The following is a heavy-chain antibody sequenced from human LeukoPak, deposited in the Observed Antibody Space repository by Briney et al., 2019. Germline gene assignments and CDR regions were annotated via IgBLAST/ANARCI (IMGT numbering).Heavy chain of an antibody. J-gene: IGHJ3*02. CDR2: IYHSGST. CDR1: GCSISSGYY. D-gene: IGHD3/OR15-3a*01. Sequence: PSETLSLTCAVSGCSISSGYYWGWIRQPPGKGLEWIGSIYHSGSTYYNPSLKSRVTISVDTSKNQFSLKLSSVTAADTAVYYCARHGLDSWTDAFDIWGQGTMVTVSS. V-gene: IGHV4-38-2*01. CDR3: ARHGLDSWTDAFDI.